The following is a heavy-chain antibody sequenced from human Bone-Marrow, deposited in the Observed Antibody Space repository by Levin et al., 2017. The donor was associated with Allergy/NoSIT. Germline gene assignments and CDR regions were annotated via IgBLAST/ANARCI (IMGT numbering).Heavy chain of an antibody. CDR1: GFTFSSYA. Sequence: PAGGSLRLSCAASGFTFSSYAMSWVRQAPGKGLEWVSAISGSGGSTYYADSVKGRFTISRDNSKNTLYLQMNSLRAEDTAVYYCAKVEDGWSSSWAFRGSGFDYWGQGTLVTVSS. V-gene: IGHV3-23*01. D-gene: IGHD6-13*01. J-gene: IGHJ4*02. CDR2: ISGSGGST. CDR3: AKVEDGWSSSWAFRGSGFDY.